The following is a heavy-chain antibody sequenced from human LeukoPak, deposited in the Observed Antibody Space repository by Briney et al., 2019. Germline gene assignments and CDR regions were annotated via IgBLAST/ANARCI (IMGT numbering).Heavy chain of an antibody. D-gene: IGHD3-3*01. J-gene: IGHJ4*02. CDR3: ATEDETYYDFWSGPTNTAFDY. Sequence: PGGSLRLSCAASGFTFSSYAMSWVRQAPGKGLEWVSAISGSGGSTYYADSVKGRFTISRDNSKNTLYLQMNSLRAEDTAVYYCATEDETYYDFWSGPTNTAFDYWGQGTLDTVSS. CDR2: ISGSGGST. CDR1: GFTFSSYA. V-gene: IGHV3-23*01.